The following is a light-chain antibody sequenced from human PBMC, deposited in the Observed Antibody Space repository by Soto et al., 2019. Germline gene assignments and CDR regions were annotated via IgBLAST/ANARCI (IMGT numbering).Light chain of an antibody. CDR2: DAS. J-gene: IGKJ1*01. Sequence: EIVLTQSPGTLSLSPGERATLSCRSSQSVSSSYLAWYQQKPGQAPRLLIYDASSRATGIPDRFSGSGSGTDVTLTISRLEPEDFAVYYCQQYVSSPTFGQGTKVEIK. CDR1: QSVSSSY. V-gene: IGKV3-20*01. CDR3: QQYVSSPT.